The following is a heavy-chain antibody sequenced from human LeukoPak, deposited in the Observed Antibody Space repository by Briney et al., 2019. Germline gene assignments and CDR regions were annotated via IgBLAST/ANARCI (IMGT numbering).Heavy chain of an antibody. J-gene: IGHJ4*02. D-gene: IGHD3-9*01. Sequence: GGSLRLSCAASGFTFSSYEMNWVRQAPGKGLEWGSYISSSGSTIYYADSVKGRFTISRDNAKNSLYLQMNSLRAEDTAVYYCARGQRYFDWSSTPFDYWGQGTLVTVSS. CDR2: ISSSGSTI. V-gene: IGHV3-48*03. CDR1: GFTFSSYE. CDR3: ARGQRYFDWSSTPFDY.